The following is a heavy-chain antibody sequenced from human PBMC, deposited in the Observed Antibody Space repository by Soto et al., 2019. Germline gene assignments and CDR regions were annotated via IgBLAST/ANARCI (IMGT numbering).Heavy chain of an antibody. CDR3: AKGYNYDRSGNPDY. CDR2: SNWNSGSI. V-gene: IGHV3-9*01. CDR1: GFTFDDYA. Sequence: GGSLRLSCAASGFTFDDYAMHWVRQAPGKGLEWVSGSNWNSGSIGYADSVKGRFTISRDNAKNSLYLQMNSLRSEDTALYYCAKGYNYDRSGNPDYWGQGTLVTVSS. D-gene: IGHD3-22*01. J-gene: IGHJ4*02.